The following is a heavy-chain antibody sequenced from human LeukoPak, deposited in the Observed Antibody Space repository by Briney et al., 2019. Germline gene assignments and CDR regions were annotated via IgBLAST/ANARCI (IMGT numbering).Heavy chain of an antibody. CDR3: AQSGGMDV. CDR1: GFIFNNYA. CDR2: ISGDGSST. J-gene: IGHJ6*02. V-gene: IGHV3-74*01. Sequence: TGGSLRLSCAGSGFIFNNYAMHWVRQVPGKGLVWVSRISGDGSSTNYADSVKGRFTISRDNSKNTLYLQMTSLRVKDTAVYYCAQSGGMDVWGQGTTVTVSS.